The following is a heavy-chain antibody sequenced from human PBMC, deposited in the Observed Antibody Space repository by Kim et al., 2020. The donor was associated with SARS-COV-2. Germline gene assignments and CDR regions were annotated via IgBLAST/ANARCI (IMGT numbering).Heavy chain of an antibody. V-gene: IGHV3-21*01. J-gene: IGHJ4*02. CDR2: ISSSSSYI. CDR3: ALQYYDILTGYPDYYFDY. CDR1: GFTFSSYS. Sequence: GESLRLSCAASGFTFSSYSMNWVRQAPGKGLEWVSSISSSSSYIYYADSVKGRFTISRDNAKNSLYLQMNSLRAEDTAVYYCALQYYDILTGYPDYYFDYWGQGTLVTVSS. D-gene: IGHD3-9*01.